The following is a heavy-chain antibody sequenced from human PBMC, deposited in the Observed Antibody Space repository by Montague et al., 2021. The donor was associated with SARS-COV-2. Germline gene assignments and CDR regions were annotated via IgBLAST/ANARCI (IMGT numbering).Heavy chain of an antibody. J-gene: IGHJ6*02. V-gene: IGHV3-33*01. D-gene: IGHD6-13*01. CDR2: IWYDGSKK. CDR1: GFTFSSFG. CDR3: ARDSSSGSDWYYYYGMDV. Sequence: SLRLSGAASGFTFSSFGMHWVRQAPGKGLEWVAIIWYDGSKKYYADSVKGRFTISRDNSKNTPYLQMNTLRAEDTAVYYCARDSSSGSDWYYYYGMDVWGQGATVTVSS.